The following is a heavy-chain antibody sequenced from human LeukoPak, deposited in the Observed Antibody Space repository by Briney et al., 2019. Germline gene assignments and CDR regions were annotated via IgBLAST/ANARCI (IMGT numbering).Heavy chain of an antibody. D-gene: IGHD5-18*01. Sequence: GGSLRLSCAASGFTVSNNYMSWVRQAPGKGLEWVSGIYSGGTTYYADSVKVRFTISRDNSKNTLYLQMNSLRAEDTAVYYCGRGTNGYTFGIDYWGQGTLVTVSS. J-gene: IGHJ4*02. V-gene: IGHV3-66*01. CDR3: GRGTNGYTFGIDY. CDR2: IYSGGTT. CDR1: GFTVSNNY.